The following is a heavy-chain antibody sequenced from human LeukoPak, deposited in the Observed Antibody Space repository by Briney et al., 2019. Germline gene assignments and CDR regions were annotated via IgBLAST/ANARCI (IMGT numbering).Heavy chain of an antibody. J-gene: IGHJ3*02. D-gene: IGHD3-10*01. CDR2: IYYSGST. Sequence: SETLSLTCTVSGGSISSYYWSWIRQPPGKGLEWIGYIYYSGSTYYNPSLKSRVTISVDRSRNQFSLKLSSVTAADTAVYYCARRPYYYFAFDIWGQGTMVTVSS. CDR3: ARRPYYYFAFDI. CDR1: GGSISSYY. V-gene: IGHV4-59*12.